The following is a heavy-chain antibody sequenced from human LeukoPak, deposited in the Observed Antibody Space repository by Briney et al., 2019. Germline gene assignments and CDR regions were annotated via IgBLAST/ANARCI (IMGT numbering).Heavy chain of an antibody. J-gene: IGHJ2*01. D-gene: IGHD6-19*01. CDR3: ARDPSNTSGWYQYFDA. CDR2: YIPIFTRT. CDR1: GDTFSFYA. Sequence: ASVKVSCKAYGDTFSFYALSWVRQAPGQGLEWMGGYIPIFTRTDYAERFQGRVTLTTEKSTSTVYMELRSLSSDDTAVYCCARDPSNTSGWYQYFDAWGRGTLVSVSS. V-gene: IGHV1-69*05.